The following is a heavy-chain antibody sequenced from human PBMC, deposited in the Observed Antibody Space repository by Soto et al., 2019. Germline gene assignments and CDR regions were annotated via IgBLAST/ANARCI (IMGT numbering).Heavy chain of an antibody. D-gene: IGHD4-4*01. J-gene: IGHJ3*02. V-gene: IGHV4-31*03. CDR1: GGSISSGGYY. Sequence: SETLSLTCTVSGGSISSGGYYWSWIRQHPGKGLEWIGYIYYSGSTYYNPSLKSRVTISVDTSKNQFPLKLSSVTAADTAVYYCARHVGNYDAFDIWGQGTLVTV. CDR3: ARHVGNYDAFDI. CDR2: IYYSGST.